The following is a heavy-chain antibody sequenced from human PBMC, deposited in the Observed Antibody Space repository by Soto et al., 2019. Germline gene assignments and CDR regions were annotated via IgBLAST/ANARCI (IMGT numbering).Heavy chain of an antibody. CDR1: GYTFTSYG. D-gene: IGHD1-1*01. V-gene: IGHV1-18*04. J-gene: IGHJ4*02. CDR2: ISAYNGNT. CDR3: ARANWKDAAPIDS. Sequence: QVQLVQSGAEVKKPGASVKVSCKASGYTFTSYGISWVRQAPGEGHEWMGWISAYNGNTNYAQKLQGKVTKTTDTHRSKAYMELRNLRSDYTAVYYCARANWKDAAPIDSWGQGTLVPVSS.